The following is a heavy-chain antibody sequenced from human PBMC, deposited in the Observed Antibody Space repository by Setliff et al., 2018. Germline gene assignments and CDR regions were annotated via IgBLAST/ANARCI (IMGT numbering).Heavy chain of an antibody. D-gene: IGHD2-8*01. CDR1: GFTFSRNG. CDR3: ARGHCTTISCFLDH. J-gene: IGHJ4*02. CDR2: ITGTSRHI. V-gene: IGHV3-21*04. Sequence: LRLSCAASGFTFSRNGMHWVRQAPGRGLEWVSAITGTSRHIYYADSLKGRFTISRDNAKNSLYLQLDSLRPDDTAFYYCARGHCTTISCFLDHWGQGIMVTVSS.